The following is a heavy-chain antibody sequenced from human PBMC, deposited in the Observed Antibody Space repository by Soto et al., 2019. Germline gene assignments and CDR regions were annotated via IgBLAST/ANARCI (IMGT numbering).Heavy chain of an antibody. D-gene: IGHD3-10*01. CDR2: IIPIFGTA. CDR1: GGTFSSYA. V-gene: IGHV1-69*06. CDR3: ARVEVLLWVGEPTLNWFDP. J-gene: IGHJ5*02. Sequence: QVQLVQAGAEVKKPGSSVKVSCKASGGTFSSYAIIWVRQAPGQGLEWMGGIIPIFGTANYAQKFQGRVTITADKSTSTAYMEVSSLRAADTAVYYCARVEVLLWVGEPTLNWFDPWGQGTLVTVSS.